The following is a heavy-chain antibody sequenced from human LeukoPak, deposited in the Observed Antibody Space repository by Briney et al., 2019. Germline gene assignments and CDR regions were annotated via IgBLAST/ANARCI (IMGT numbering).Heavy chain of an antibody. CDR1: GFTFSSYW. J-gene: IGHJ4*02. CDR3: VISKGPGLAAY. CDR2: IKEDGSEK. Sequence: GGSLRLSCTASGFTFSSYWMSWVRQTPGKGLEWVANIKEDGSEKNYVDSVKGRFTISRDNAKNSLFVQMNSLRVEDTAVYYCVISKGPGLAAYGGQGTLVTVSS. V-gene: IGHV3-7*01. D-gene: IGHD6-13*01.